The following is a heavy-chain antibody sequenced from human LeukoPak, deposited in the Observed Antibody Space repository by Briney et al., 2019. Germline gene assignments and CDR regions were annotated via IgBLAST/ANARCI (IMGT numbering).Heavy chain of an antibody. CDR3: AQQLKGQNYYFAMDV. CDR2: IFGGGGT. Sequence: GGSLRLSCAASGFTVSNNYMAWVRQPPGKGLEWVSVIFGGGGTYYAGSVRGRFTISRDNAKNSLYLQMNSLRAEDTAVYYCAQQLKGQNYYFAMDVWGQGTTVTVSS. J-gene: IGHJ6*02. D-gene: IGHD6-13*01. CDR1: GFTVSNNY. V-gene: IGHV3-53*01.